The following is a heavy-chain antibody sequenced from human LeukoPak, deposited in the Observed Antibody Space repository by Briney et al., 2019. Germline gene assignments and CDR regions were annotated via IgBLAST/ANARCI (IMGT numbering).Heavy chain of an antibody. J-gene: IGHJ4*02. CDR3: ARERTISSEFDY. CDR1: GFTFSSYA. Sequence: SGGSLRLSCAASGFTFSSYAMSWGRQAPGKGLEWVSSISSSSSYIYYADSVKGRFTISRDNAKNSLYLQMNSLRAEDTAVYYCARERTISSEFDYWGQGTLVTVSS. CDR2: ISSSSSYI. V-gene: IGHV3-21*01. D-gene: IGHD6-19*01.